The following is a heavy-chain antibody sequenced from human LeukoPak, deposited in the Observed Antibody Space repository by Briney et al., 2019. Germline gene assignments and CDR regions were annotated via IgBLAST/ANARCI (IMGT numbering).Heavy chain of an antibody. CDR1: GGSFSGYY. Sequence: KPSETLSPTCAVYGGSFSGYYWSWIRQPPGKGLEWIGEINHSGSTNYNPSLKSRVTISVDTSKNQFSLKLSSVTAADTAVYYCARSPYYNGSGSYYRPAYYYYMDFWGKGTTVTVSS. CDR3: ARSPYYNGSGSYYRPAYYYYMDF. CDR2: INHSGST. V-gene: IGHV4-34*01. J-gene: IGHJ6*03. D-gene: IGHD3-10*01.